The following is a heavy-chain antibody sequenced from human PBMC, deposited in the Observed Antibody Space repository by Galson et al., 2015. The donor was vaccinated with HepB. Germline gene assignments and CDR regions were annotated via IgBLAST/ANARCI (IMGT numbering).Heavy chain of an antibody. D-gene: IGHD4-23*01. CDR3: ARGWKHGHDAFDI. CDR1: GFTVSSNY. V-gene: IGHV3-53*01. Sequence: SLRLSCAASGFTVSSNYMSWVRQAPGKGLEWVSVIYNGGSTYYADSVKGRFTISRDNSKNKLYLQMNSLRAEDTAVYYCARGWKHGHDAFDIWGQGTMVTVSS. J-gene: IGHJ3*02. CDR2: IYNGGST.